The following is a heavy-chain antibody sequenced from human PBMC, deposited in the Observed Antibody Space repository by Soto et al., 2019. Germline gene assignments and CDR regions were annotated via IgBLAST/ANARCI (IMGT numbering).Heavy chain of an antibody. CDR2: IIPLFGTA. CDR3: ARGVHDDSSGYYYFY. Sequence: SLKVGFKGSGGTLSSYAIDWVRQAPGQGLEWMGGIIPLFGTAKHAQKFQGRITITADESTRTAYMELRSLRSEDTAVYYCARGVHDDSSGYYYFYWGQGTLVTVSS. CDR1: GGTLSSYA. J-gene: IGHJ4*02. D-gene: IGHD3-22*01. V-gene: IGHV1-69*13.